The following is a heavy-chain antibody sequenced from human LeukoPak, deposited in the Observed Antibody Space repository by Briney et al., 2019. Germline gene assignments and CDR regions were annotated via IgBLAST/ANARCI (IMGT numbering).Heavy chain of an antibody. D-gene: IGHD5-12*01. J-gene: IGHJ6*02. CDR3: ARERYSGYDSNHYYYYGMDV. V-gene: IGHV4-31*03. CDR1: GGSISSGGYY. CDR2: IYYSGST. Sequence: SETLSLTCTVSGGSISSGGYYWSWIRQHPGKGLEWIGYIYYSGSTYYNPSLKSRVTISVDTSKNQFSLKLSSVTAADTAVYYCARERYSGYDSNHYYYYGMDVWGQGTTVTVSS.